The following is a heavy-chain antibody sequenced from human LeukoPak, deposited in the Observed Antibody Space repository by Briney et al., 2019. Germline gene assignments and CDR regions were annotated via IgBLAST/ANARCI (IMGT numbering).Heavy chain of an antibody. CDR2: INTNTGNP. J-gene: IGHJ3*02. D-gene: IGHD3-22*01. V-gene: IGHV7-4-1*02. CDR3: ARDPPYYYDSSGYPRLDAFDI. Sequence: ASVKVSCKASGYTFTSYAMNWVRQAPGQGLEWMGWINTNTGNPTYAQGFTGRFVFSLDTSVSTAYLQISSLKAEDTAVYDCARDPPYYYDSSGYPRLDAFDIWGQGTMVTVSS. CDR1: GYTFTSYA.